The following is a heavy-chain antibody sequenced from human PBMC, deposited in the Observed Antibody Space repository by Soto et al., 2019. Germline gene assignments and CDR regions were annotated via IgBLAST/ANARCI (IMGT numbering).Heavy chain of an antibody. CDR1: GFTFSSYA. V-gene: IGHV3-30*04. Sequence: GGSLRLSCAASGFTFSSYAMHWVRQAPGKGLEWVAVISYDGSNKYYADSVKGRFTISRDNSKNTLYLQMNSLRAEDTAVYYCARTGIAARAFDIWGQGTMVTVSS. CDR2: ISYDGSNK. J-gene: IGHJ3*02. D-gene: IGHD6-6*01. CDR3: ARTGIAARAFDI.